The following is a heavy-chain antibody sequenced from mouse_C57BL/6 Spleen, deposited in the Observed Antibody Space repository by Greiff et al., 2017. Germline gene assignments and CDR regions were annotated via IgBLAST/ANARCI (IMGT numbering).Heavy chain of an antibody. CDR3: ARYYYDYDGYFDV. D-gene: IGHD2-4*01. V-gene: IGHV1-69*01. Sequence: QVQLQQPGAELVMPGASVKLSCKASGYTFTSYWMHWVKQRPGQGLEWIGEIDPSDSYTNYNQKFKGKSTLTVDKSSSTAYMQLSSLTSEDSAGYYCARYYYDYDGYFDVWGTGTTVTVSS. CDR1: GYTFTSYW. J-gene: IGHJ1*03. CDR2: IDPSDSYT.